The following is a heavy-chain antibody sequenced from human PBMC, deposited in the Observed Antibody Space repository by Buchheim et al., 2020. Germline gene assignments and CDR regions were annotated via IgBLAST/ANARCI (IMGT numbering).Heavy chain of an antibody. J-gene: IGHJ6*02. Sequence: EVQLVESGGGLVQPGGSLRLSCAASGFTFSSYWMSWVRQAPGKGLEGVANIKQDGSEKYYVDSVKGRFPISRYNAKNSLYLQMNSLRAEDTAVYYCARAKGHYDFWSGYYFLDYYYGMDVWGQGTT. CDR1: GFTFSSYW. CDR3: ARAKGHYDFWSGYYFLDYYYGMDV. V-gene: IGHV3-7*01. CDR2: IKQDGSEK. D-gene: IGHD3-3*01.